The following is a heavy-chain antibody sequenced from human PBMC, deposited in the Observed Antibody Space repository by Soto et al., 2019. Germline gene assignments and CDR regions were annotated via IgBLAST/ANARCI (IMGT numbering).Heavy chain of an antibody. CDR3: AASPRWFGELSFAFDI. CDR1: GFRFTSSA. V-gene: IGHV1-58*02. CDR2: IVVGSGNT. J-gene: IGHJ3*02. D-gene: IGHD3-10*01. Sequence: SVKVSCTASGFRFTSSAMQWVRQARGQRLEWIGWIVVGSGNTNYAQKFQERVTITRDMSTSTAYMELSSLRSEDTAVYYCAASPRWFGELSFAFDIWGQGTMVTVSS.